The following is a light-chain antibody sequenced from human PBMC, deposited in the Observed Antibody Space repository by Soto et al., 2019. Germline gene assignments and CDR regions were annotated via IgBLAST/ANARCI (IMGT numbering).Light chain of an antibody. CDR3: QQYIDWPET. V-gene: IGKV3D-15*01. Sequence: EIVMTQSPATLSVSPGERATLSCRASQSVGSNLAWYQQKPGQAPSLLISGASTRATGIPARFSGSGSGTEFTLTISSLQSEDFAVYYCQQYIDWPETFRQGTKVDIK. J-gene: IGKJ2*01. CDR2: GAS. CDR1: QSVGSN.